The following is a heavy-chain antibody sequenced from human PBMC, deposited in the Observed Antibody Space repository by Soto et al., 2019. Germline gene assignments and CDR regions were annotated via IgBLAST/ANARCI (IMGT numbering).Heavy chain of an antibody. Sequence: GGSLRLSCAASGFTFSSYSMNWVRQAPGKGLEWVSSISSSSSYIYYADSVKGRFTISRDNAKNSLYLQMNSLRAEDTAVYYCAREGYCSSTRCYVWNNAGGWYFDLWGRGTLVTVSS. CDR2: ISSSSSYI. J-gene: IGHJ2*01. V-gene: IGHV3-21*01. CDR1: GFTFSSYS. D-gene: IGHD2-2*01. CDR3: AREGYCSSTRCYVWNNAGGWYFDL.